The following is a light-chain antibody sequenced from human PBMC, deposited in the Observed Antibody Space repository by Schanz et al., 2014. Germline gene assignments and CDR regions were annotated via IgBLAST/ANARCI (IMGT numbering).Light chain of an antibody. J-gene: IGKJ5*01. CDR3: QQHPPIT. CDR2: GAS. V-gene: IGKV3-20*01. Sequence: EIVLTQSPATLSVSPGDRATLSCRASQSVSSNLAWYQQKPGQAPRLLIYGASTRATGIPDRFSGSGSGTDFTLSISRLEPEDFAVYYCQQHPPITFGQGTRLDIK. CDR1: QSVSSN.